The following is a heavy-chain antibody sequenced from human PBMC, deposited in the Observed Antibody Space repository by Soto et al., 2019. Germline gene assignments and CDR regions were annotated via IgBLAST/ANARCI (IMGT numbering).Heavy chain of an antibody. D-gene: IGHD7-27*01. CDR2: ISRSSTGI. J-gene: IGHJ6*02. Sequence: EVQLVESGGGLVQRGGSLRLSCAASGFTFSLYSMRWVRQAPGKGLEWVSYISRSSTGIHYADSVKGRFTNSRDDATKSRHLQMNSLRDGDKSVYYCARAVTWGFDVWGQGTTVSISS. CDR1: GFTFSLYS. CDR3: ARAVTWGFDV. V-gene: IGHV3-48*02.